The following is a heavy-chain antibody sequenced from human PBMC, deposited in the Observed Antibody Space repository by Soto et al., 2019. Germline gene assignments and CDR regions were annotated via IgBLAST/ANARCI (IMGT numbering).Heavy chain of an antibody. Sequence: SETLSLTCTVSGGSISSGDYYWSWIRQPPGKGLEWIGYIYYSGSTYYNPSLKSRVTISVDTSKNQFSLKLSSVTAVDTAVYYCARQGIAAAGSDYGMDVWGQGTTVTVSS. CDR1: GGSISSGDYY. CDR3: ARQGIAAAGSDYGMDV. CDR2: IYYSGST. J-gene: IGHJ6*02. V-gene: IGHV4-30-4*01. D-gene: IGHD6-13*01.